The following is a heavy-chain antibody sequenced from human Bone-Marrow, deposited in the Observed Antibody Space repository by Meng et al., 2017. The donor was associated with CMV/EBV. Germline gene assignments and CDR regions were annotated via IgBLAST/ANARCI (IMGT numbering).Heavy chain of an antibody. D-gene: IGHD3-3*01. Sequence: GESLKISCVASGFTFDDYGMSWVRQAPGKGLEWVSGINWNGGSTGYADSVKGRFTISRDNAKNSLYLQMNSLRAEDTAVYYCARGKGLRFLEWLPDYWGQGTLVTVSS. CDR1: GFTFDDYG. J-gene: IGHJ4*02. CDR3: ARGKGLRFLEWLPDY. V-gene: IGHV3-20*04. CDR2: INWNGGST.